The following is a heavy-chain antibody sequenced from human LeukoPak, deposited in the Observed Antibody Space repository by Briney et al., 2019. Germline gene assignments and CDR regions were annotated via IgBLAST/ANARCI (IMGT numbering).Heavy chain of an antibody. J-gene: IGHJ6*03. V-gene: IGHV3-30*02. CDR2: IRYDGSNK. Sequence: GGSLRLSCAASGFTFSSYGMHWVRQAPGKGLEWVAFIRYDGSNKYYADSVKGRFTISRDNSKNTLYLQMNSLRAEDTAVYYCAKEGYCSSTSCYHMDVWGKGTTVTVSS. CDR1: GFTFSSYG. D-gene: IGHD2-2*01. CDR3: AKEGYCSSTSCYHMDV.